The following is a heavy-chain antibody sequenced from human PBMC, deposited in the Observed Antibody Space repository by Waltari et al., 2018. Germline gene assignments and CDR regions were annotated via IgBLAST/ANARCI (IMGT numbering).Heavy chain of an antibody. D-gene: IGHD4-17*01. CDR1: GGSISSGDYY. Sequence: QVQLQESGPGLVKPSQTLSLTCTVSGGSISSGDYYWSWIRQPPGKGLEWIGSIYYSGSTYDNPSLKSRVTISVDTSKNQVSLKLSSVTAADTAVYYWARVRGLTVTKGGGYYYMDVWGKGTTVTVSS. J-gene: IGHJ6*03. CDR2: IYYSGST. CDR3: ARVRGLTVTKGGGYYYMDV. V-gene: IGHV4-30-4*08.